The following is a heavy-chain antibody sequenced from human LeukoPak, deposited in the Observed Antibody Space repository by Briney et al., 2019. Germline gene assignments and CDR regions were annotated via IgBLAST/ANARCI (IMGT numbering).Heavy chain of an antibody. CDR3: AKDLQNYDILTGYFRSRGMDV. D-gene: IGHD3-9*01. V-gene: IGHV3-30*18. Sequence: GGSLRLSCAASGFTFSSYGMHWVRQAPGKGLEWVAVISYDGSNKYYADSVKGRFTISRDNSKNALYLQMNSLRAEDTAVYYCAKDLQNYDILTGYFRSRGMDVWGQGTTVTVSS. CDR2: ISYDGSNK. J-gene: IGHJ6*02. CDR1: GFTFSSYG.